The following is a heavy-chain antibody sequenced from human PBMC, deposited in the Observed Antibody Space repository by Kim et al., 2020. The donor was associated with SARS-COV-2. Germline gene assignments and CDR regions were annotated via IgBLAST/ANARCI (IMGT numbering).Heavy chain of an antibody. CDR3: AKVRSGNFAVFGIDV. Sequence: GGSLRLSCVASGFTFSNYAMTWVRQAPGKGLEWVSRINNNGGRINYADSLKGRFTISRDNAKNTLYLQMNSLRAEDTAIYFCAKVRSGNFAVFGIDVWGQGTAVTVSS. CDR1: GFTFSNYA. J-gene: IGHJ6*02. CDR2: INNNGGRI. V-gene: IGHV3-23*01. D-gene: IGHD1-26*01.